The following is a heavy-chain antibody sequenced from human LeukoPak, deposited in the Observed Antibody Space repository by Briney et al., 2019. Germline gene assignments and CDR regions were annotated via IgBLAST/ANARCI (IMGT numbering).Heavy chain of an antibody. Sequence: GGSLRLSCAASGFTFSSYSMNWVRQAPGEGVEWVSSISSSRYIYYADSVKGRFTISRDNAKNSLYLQMNSLRAEDTAVYYCARAGYGDYSDYWGQGTLVTVSS. CDR3: ARAGYGDYSDY. CDR1: GFTFSSYS. J-gene: IGHJ4*02. CDR2: ISSSRYI. V-gene: IGHV3-21*01. D-gene: IGHD4-17*01.